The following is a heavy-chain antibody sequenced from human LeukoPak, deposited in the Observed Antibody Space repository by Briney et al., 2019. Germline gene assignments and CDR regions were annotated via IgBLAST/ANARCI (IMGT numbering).Heavy chain of an antibody. J-gene: IGHJ5*02. CDR3: TTAGFQWELLS. Sequence: GGSLRLSCAASGFTFSNAWMSWVRQAPGKGLEWVGRIKSKTDGGTTDYVAPVKGRITISRDDSKNTLYLQINSLKTEDTAVYYCTTAGFQWELLSWGQGSLVSDPS. V-gene: IGHV3-15*01. D-gene: IGHD1-26*01. CDR1: GFTFSNAW. CDR2: IKSKTDGGTT.